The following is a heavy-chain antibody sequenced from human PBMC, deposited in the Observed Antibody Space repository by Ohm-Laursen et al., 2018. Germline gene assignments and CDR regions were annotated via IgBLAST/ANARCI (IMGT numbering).Heavy chain of an antibody. CDR2: ISGGGDTT. CDR1: GFTFTDYA. CDR3: AKDSSTAEFFDY. V-gene: IGHV3-23*01. J-gene: IGHJ4*02. Sequence: SLRLSCTASGFTFTDYAMNWVRQAPGKGLEWVSAISGGGDTTYYADSVKGRFTISRDNSKNTLYLQMNSLRAEDTAVYYCAKDSSTAEFFDYWGQGTLVSVSS. D-gene: IGHD1-14*01.